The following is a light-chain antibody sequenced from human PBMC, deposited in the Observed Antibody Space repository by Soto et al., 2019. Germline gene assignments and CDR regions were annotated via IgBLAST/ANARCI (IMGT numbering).Light chain of an antibody. CDR2: GAS. CDR3: HQRSNWPIT. CDR1: QSVSSSY. V-gene: IGKV3D-20*02. J-gene: IGKJ5*01. Sequence: EIVLTQSPGTLSLSPGERATLSCRASQSVSSSYLAWYQQKPGQAPRLLIYGASTRATGIPARFSGSGSGTDFTLTISSLEPEDFAVYYCHQRSNWPITFGQGTRLEIK.